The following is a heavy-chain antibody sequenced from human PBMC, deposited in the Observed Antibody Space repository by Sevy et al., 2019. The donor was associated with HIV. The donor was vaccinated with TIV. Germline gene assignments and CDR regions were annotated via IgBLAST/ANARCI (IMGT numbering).Heavy chain of an antibody. Sequence: GGSLRLSCAASGFTFDDYAMHWVRQAPGKGLEWVSGISWNSGSIGYADSVKGRFTISRDNAKNSLYLQINSLRAEDTALYYCAKAPSGYYYGSGRFYFDYWGQGTLVTVSS. V-gene: IGHV3-9*01. CDR3: AKAPSGYYYGSGRFYFDY. CDR2: ISWNSGSI. D-gene: IGHD3-10*01. J-gene: IGHJ4*02. CDR1: GFTFDDYA.